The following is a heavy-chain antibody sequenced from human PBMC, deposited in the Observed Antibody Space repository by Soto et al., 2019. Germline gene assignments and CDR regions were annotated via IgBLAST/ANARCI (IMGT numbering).Heavy chain of an antibody. V-gene: IGHV1-3*01. D-gene: IGHD5-12*01. CDR3: ARSQFESGYDSAPDY. Sequence: ASVKVSCKASGYTFTSYAMHWVRQAPGQRLEWMGWINAGNGNTKYSQKFQGRVTITRDTSASTAYMELSSLRSEDTAVYYCARSQFESGYDSAPDYWGQGTLVTVSS. CDR1: GYTFTSYA. J-gene: IGHJ4*02. CDR2: INAGNGNT.